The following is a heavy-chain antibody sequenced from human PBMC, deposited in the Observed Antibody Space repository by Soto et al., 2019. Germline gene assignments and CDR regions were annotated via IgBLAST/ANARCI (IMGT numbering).Heavy chain of an antibody. J-gene: IGHJ4*02. CDR3: ARYDFCIGYSQDH. CDR2: VTAYNDNV. D-gene: IGHD3-3*01. CDR1: GYKFTRYG. Sequence: QIQLVQSGAEVKKPGASVKVSCKVSGYKFTRYGINWVRQAPGQGLEWLGWVTAYNDNVKYAEKFQATVTMSADTAKTTAYMELRDLRPDDTDAFYCARYDFCIGYSQDHWGQGTLVLVAS. V-gene: IGHV1-18*01.